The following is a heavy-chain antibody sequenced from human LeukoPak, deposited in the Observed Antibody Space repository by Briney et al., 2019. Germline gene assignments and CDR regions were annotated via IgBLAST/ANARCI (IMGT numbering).Heavy chain of an antibody. Sequence: ASVKVSCKVSGYTLTELSMHWVRQAPGQGLEWMGWISAYNGNINYAENLQGRVTMTTDTSTNTAYMELRSLKSDDTAVYYCTRDCSGGSCYLVPSRFDPWGQGTLVTVSS. V-gene: IGHV1-18*01. J-gene: IGHJ5*02. CDR3: TRDCSGGSCYLVPSRFDP. CDR2: ISAYNGNI. D-gene: IGHD2-15*01. CDR1: GYTLTELS.